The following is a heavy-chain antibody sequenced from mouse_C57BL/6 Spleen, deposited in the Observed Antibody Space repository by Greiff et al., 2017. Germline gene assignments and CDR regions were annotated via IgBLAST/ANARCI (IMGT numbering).Heavy chain of an antibody. CDR2: ISPGSGST. J-gene: IGHJ4*01. D-gene: IGHD1-1*02. CDR1: GYTFTSYW. Sequence: QVQLQQPGAELVKPGASVKMSCKASGYTFTSYWITWVKQRPGQGLEWIGDISPGSGSTNYNEKFKSKATLTVDTSSSTAYMQLSSLTSEDSAVYYCARGVGYYAMDYWGQGTSVTVSS. V-gene: IGHV1-55*01. CDR3: ARGVGYYAMDY.